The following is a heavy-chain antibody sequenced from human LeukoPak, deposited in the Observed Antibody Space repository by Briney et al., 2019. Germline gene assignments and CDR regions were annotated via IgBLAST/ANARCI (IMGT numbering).Heavy chain of an antibody. V-gene: IGHV1-18*01. D-gene: IGHD3-22*01. J-gene: IGHJ4*02. CDR2: ISAYNGNT. CDR1: GYTFTSYG. CDR3: ANPRYDSSGYYYVD. Sequence: GASVKVSCKASGYTFTSYGISWVRQAPGQGLEWMGWISAYNGNTNYAQKLQGRVTMTTDTSTSTACMELRSLRSDDTAVYYCANPRYDSSGYYYVDWGQGTLVTVSS.